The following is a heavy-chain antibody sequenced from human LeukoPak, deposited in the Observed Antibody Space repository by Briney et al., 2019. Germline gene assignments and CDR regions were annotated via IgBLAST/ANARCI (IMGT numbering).Heavy chain of an antibody. CDR3: ARSYDSSGYYPSQFDY. CDR1: GFTFSSYW. CDR2: ISSSSSYI. D-gene: IGHD3-22*01. Sequence: GGSLRLSCAASGFTFSSYWMSWVRQAPGKGLEWVSSISSSSSYIYYADSVKGRFTISRDNAKNSLYLQMNSLRAEDTAVYYCARSYDSSGYYPSQFDYWGQGTLVTVSS. J-gene: IGHJ4*02. V-gene: IGHV3-21*01.